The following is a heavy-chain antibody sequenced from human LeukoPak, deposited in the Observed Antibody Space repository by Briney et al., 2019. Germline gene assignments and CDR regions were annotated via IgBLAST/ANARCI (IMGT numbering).Heavy chain of an antibody. D-gene: IGHD6-6*01. CDR3: ARDLGPHSSSPNSGAFDI. Sequence: GGSLRLSCAASGFAFSSYAMHWVRQAPGKGLEWVAVISYDGSNKYYADSVKGRFTISRDNSKNTLYLQMNSLRAEDAAVYYCARDLGPHSSSPNSGAFDIWGQGTMVTVSS. CDR1: GFAFSSYA. CDR2: ISYDGSNK. J-gene: IGHJ3*02. V-gene: IGHV3-30*04.